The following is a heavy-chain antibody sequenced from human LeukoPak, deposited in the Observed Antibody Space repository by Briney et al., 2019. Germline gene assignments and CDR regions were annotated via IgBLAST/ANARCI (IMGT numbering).Heavy chain of an antibody. Sequence: SVKVSCKASGGTFSSYAISWVRQAPGQGLEWMGGIIPIFGTANYAQKFQGRVTITADESTSTAYMELSSLRPEDTAVYYCAKGIRRYPEPSSWSCFDYWGQGTLVTVSS. CDR2: IIPIFGTA. V-gene: IGHV1-69*01. CDR3: AKGIRRYPEPSSWSCFDY. CDR1: GGTFSSYA. D-gene: IGHD6-13*01. J-gene: IGHJ4*02.